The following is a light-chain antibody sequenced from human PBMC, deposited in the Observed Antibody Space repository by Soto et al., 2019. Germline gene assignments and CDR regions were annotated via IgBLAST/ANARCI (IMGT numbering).Light chain of an antibody. V-gene: IGLV1-47*01. CDR3: AVWDVSLTVL. CDR1: NSNIASFS. CDR2: ENN. J-gene: IGLJ2*01. Sequence: QSVLTQAPSASGTPGQTVIISCSGSNSNIASFSVYWYQQLPGAAPKLLIYENNQRPSGVPDRFSGSRSDTSASLAITGLRPADEADYYCAVWDVSLTVLFGGGTKLTVL.